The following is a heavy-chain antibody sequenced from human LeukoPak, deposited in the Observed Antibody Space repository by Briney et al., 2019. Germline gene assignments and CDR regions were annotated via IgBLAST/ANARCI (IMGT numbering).Heavy chain of an antibody. V-gene: IGHV4-59*12. CDR3: ARDRIGKVDY. J-gene: IGHJ4*02. Sequence: SETLSLTCTVSGASISSYYWSWIRQPPGKGLEWIGYIYYSGSTNYNPSLKSRVTISVDTSKNQFSLKLSSVTAADTAVYYCARDRIGKVDYWGQGTLVTVSS. D-gene: IGHD1-26*01. CDR1: GASISSYY. CDR2: IYYSGST.